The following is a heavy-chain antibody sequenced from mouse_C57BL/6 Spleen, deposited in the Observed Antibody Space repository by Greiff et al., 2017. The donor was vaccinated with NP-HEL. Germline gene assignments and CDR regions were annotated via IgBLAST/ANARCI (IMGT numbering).Heavy chain of an antibody. CDR3: ALRRYDDFDY. D-gene: IGHD2-3*01. CDR2: IHPNSGST. V-gene: IGHV1-64*01. J-gene: IGHJ2*01. CDR1: GYTFTSYW. Sequence: QVQLQQPGAELVQPGASVKLSCKASGYTFTSYWMHWVKQRPGQGLEWIGMIHPNSGSTNYNEKFKSKATLTVDKSSSTAYMQLSSLTSEDSAVYYCALRRYDDFDYWGQGTTLTVSS.